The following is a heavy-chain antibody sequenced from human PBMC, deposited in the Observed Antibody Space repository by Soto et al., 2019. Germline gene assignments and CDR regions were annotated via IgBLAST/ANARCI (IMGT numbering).Heavy chain of an antibody. Sequence: PGGSLRLSCAASGFTFSTYWMHWVRQAPGKGLVWVSRINSEGSTTTYADSVKGQFTISRDNAKNTVYLQMNSLRTDDTAVYYCATVGTGTYNWFDPWGQGTLVTVSS. V-gene: IGHV3-74*03. CDR1: GFTFSTYW. D-gene: IGHD7-27*01. J-gene: IGHJ5*02. CDR3: ATVGTGTYNWFDP. CDR2: INSEGSTT.